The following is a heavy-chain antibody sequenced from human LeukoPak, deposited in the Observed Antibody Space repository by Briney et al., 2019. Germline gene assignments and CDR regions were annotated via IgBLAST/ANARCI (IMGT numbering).Heavy chain of an antibody. CDR1: GFTFSSYG. V-gene: IGHV3-30*02. D-gene: IGHD1-26*01. CDR2: IRYDGSNK. CDR3: AKMGSGSYSGDAFDI. Sequence: GGSLRLPCAASGFTFSSYGMHWVRQAPDKGLEWVAFIRYDGSNKYYADSVKGRFTISRDNSKNTLYLQMNSLRAEDTAVYYCAKMGSGSYSGDAFDIWGQGTMVTVSS. J-gene: IGHJ3*02.